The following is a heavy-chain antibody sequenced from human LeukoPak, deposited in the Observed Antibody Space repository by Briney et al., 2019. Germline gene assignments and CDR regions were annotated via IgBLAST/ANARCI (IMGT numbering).Heavy chain of an antibody. D-gene: IGHD5-12*01. J-gene: IGHJ4*02. CDR2: ISSSSSTI. V-gene: IGHV3-48*02. CDR3: ASDSGYDYRFDY. CDR1: GFTFSSYS. Sequence: GGSLRLSCAASGFTFSSYSMNWVRQAPGKGLEWVSYISSSSSTIYYADSVKGRFTISRDNAKNSLYQQMNSLRDEGTAVYYCASDSGYDYRFDYWGQGTLVTVSS.